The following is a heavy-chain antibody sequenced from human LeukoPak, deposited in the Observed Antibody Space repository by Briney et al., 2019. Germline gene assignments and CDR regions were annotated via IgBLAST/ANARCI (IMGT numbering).Heavy chain of an antibody. D-gene: IGHD6-25*01. V-gene: IGHV1-2*02. CDR3: ARDVPRAADDFAYLDP. J-gene: IGHJ2*01. CDR2: INPSSGDT. CDR1: GYTFTDSY. Sequence: GASVQVSCKASGYTFTDSYIRWVRQAPGQGLEWMGWINPSSGDTNFAQKFQGRFTMTRDTSITTAYMELSRLRSDDTAVYYCARDVPRAADDFAYLDPWGRGTLVTVSS.